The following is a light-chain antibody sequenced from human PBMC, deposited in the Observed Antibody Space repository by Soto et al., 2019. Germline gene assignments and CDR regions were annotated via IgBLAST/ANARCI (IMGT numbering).Light chain of an antibody. CDR2: GAS. V-gene: IGKV3-15*01. J-gene: IGKJ5*01. CDR3: QVRTNWSIA. Sequence: EIVMTQSPATLSVSPVERATLSCRASQSVSSNLAWYQQKPGQAPRLLIYGASTRATGIPARFSGSGSGTEFTLTISSLQSEDFAVYYCQVRTNWSIAFGRGTRLEI. CDR1: QSVSSN.